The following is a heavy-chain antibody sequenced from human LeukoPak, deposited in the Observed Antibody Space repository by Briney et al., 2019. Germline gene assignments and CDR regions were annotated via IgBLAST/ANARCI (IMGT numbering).Heavy chain of an antibody. D-gene: IGHD3-22*01. CDR1: GGSISSGGNY. V-gene: IGHV4-31*03. CDR3: ARHISYYYDSSGYGSHFDY. CDR2: IYYSGNT. Sequence: PSQTLSLTCTVSGGSISSGGNYWSWIRQHPGKGLEWIGYIYYSGNTYYNPSLKSRVTISVDTSKNQFSLRLSSVTAADTAVYSCARHISYYYDSSGYGSHFDYWGQGTLVTVSS. J-gene: IGHJ4*02.